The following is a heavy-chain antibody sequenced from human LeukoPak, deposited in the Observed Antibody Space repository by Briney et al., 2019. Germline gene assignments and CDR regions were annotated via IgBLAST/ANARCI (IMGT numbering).Heavy chain of an antibody. Sequence: ASVKVSCKASGYTFTSYYMHWVRQAPGQGLEWMGIINPSGGSTSYAQKFQGRVTMTRDTSTSTVYMELSSLRSEDTAVYYCARGHRREGNYYYYYMDVWGKGTTVTVSS. V-gene: IGHV1-46*01. J-gene: IGHJ6*03. CDR2: INPSGGST. CDR1: GYTFTSYY. CDR3: ARGHRREGNYYYYYMDV.